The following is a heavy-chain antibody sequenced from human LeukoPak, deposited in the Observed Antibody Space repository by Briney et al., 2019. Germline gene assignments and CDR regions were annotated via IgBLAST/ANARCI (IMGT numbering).Heavy chain of an antibody. CDR2: VYHSGNT. CDR1: GVSMSPYS. CDR3: ARGRGIGAGNYFVH. J-gene: IGHJ4*02. V-gene: IGHV4-59*01. Sequence: SETLSLTCSVSGVSMSPYSWSWIRQSPGKGLEWLGYVYHSGNTKYNPSLSSRLAISVDTSNNQLSLELTSLTAADTAVYYCARGRGIGAGNYFVHWGRGSLVTVSS. D-gene: IGHD3-10*01.